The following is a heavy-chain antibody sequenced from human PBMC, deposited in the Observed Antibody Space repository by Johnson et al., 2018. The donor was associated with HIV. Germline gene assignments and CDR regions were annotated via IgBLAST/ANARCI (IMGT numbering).Heavy chain of an antibody. V-gene: IGHV3-30*04. CDR2: ISYDGSNK. D-gene: IGHD1-26*01. J-gene: IGHJ3*02. CDR1: GFTFSSYA. CDR3: ARDDGWEPTGNDAFDI. Sequence: QMMLVESGGGVVQPGRSLRLSCAASGFTFSSYAMHWVRQAPGKGLEWVAVISYDGSNKYYADSVKGRFPISRDNSKNTLYLQMNSLRAEDTAVYYCARDDGWEPTGNDAFDIWGEGTMVTVS.